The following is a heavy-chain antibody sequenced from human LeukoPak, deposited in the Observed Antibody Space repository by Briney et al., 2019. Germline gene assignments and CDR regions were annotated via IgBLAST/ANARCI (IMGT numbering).Heavy chain of an antibody. D-gene: IGHD6-19*01. V-gene: IGHV1-46*01. J-gene: IGHJ4*02. Sequence: GASVKVSRKASGYTFTSYYMHWVRQAPGQGLEWMGIINPSGGSTSYAQKFQGRVTMTRDTSTSTVYMELSSLRSEDTAVYYCARDHRLGNFDYWGQGTLVTVSS. CDR2: INPSGGST. CDR1: GYTFTSYY. CDR3: ARDHRLGNFDY.